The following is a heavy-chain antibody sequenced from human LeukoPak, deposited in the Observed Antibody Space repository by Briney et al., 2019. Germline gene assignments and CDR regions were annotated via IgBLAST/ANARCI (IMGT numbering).Heavy chain of an antibody. CDR3: ARDQSPDYGGSGSTPLLGY. J-gene: IGHJ4*02. CDR2: MLPIFGTA. D-gene: IGHD4-23*01. Sequence: SVKASCKASGGNFRNYGFHWVRQAPGQGLEWMGGMLPIFGTANYAQKFQGRVTITADKSTSTAYMELTSLRSEDTAVYYCARDQSPDYGGSGSTPLLGYWGQGTLVTVSS. V-gene: IGHV1-69*06. CDR1: GGNFRNYG.